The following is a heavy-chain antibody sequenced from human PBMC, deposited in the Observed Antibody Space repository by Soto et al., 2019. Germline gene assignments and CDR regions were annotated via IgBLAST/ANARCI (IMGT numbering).Heavy chain of an antibody. CDR1: GGSISSGDYY. J-gene: IGHJ6*02. Sequence: PSETLSLTCTVSGGSISSGDYYWGWIRQTPGKGLEWIGHIFYSGTTYYNPSLKSRLTISVDTSKNHFSLRLTSVTAADTAVYYCARDLWVEPELYYYGMDVWGQGTTVTVSS. CDR2: IFYSGTT. D-gene: IGHD1-1*01. V-gene: IGHV4-30-4*01. CDR3: ARDLWVEPELYYYGMDV.